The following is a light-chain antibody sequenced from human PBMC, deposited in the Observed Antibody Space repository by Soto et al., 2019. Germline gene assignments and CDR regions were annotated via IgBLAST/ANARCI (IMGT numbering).Light chain of an antibody. J-gene: IGKJ3*01. V-gene: IGKV3-11*01. CDR1: QSVCNY. CDR2: EAS. Sequence: EIVLTQSPATLSLSPGDRVTLSCRASQSVCNYLSWYQQKPGQAHRLLIYEASKRATGIPARFSGSGSGTDFTLTISSLETEDFAVYFCQQYSRWPRETFGPGTKVDIK. CDR3: QQYSRWPRET.